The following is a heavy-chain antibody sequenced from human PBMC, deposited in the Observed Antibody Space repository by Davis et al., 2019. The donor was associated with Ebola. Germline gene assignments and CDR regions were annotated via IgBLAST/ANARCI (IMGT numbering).Heavy chain of an antibody. Sequence: AASVKVSCKASGYTFSTYAMNWVRQAPGQGLEWMGWINTNTGNPTYAQGFTGRFVFSLDTSVSTAYLQISSLKAEDTAVYYCARAGIVVVPAAYYYYGMDVWGKGTTVTVSS. D-gene: IGHD2-2*01. J-gene: IGHJ6*04. V-gene: IGHV7-4-1*02. CDR1: GYTFSTYA. CDR3: ARAGIVVVPAAYYYYGMDV. CDR2: INTNTGNP.